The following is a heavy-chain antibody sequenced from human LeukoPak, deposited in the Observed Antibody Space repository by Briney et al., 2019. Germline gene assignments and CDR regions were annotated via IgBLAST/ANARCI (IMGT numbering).Heavy chain of an antibody. CDR3: ARVGSRLYYYGMDV. Sequence: GGSLRLSCAASGFTFISYSMNWVRQAPGKGLEWVSSISSSSSYIYYADSVKGRFTISRDNAKNSLYLQMNSLRAEDTAVYYCARVGSRLYYYGMDVWGQGTTVTVSS. CDR1: GFTFISYS. V-gene: IGHV3-21*01. J-gene: IGHJ6*02. CDR2: ISSSSSYI.